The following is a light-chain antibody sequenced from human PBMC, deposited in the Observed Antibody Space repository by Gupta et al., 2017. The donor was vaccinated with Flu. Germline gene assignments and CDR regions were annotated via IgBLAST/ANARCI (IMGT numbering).Light chain of an antibody. Sequence: DGVLTQSPLSLPVTLGQPASISGRSSQSLVYSDGDSYVSWFHQRPGQSPRRLIYKASNRDSGVPDRISGSGSGTDFTLKISRVEAEDVGVYYCMHSTRWPWTFGQGTKVEIK. CDR3: MHSTRWPWT. J-gene: IGKJ1*01. CDR1: QSLVYSDGDSY. CDR2: KAS. V-gene: IGKV2-30*01.